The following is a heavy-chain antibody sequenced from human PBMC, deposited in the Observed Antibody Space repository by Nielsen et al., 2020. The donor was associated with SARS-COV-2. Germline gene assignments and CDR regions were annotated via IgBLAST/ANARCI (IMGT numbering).Heavy chain of an antibody. D-gene: IGHD1-7*01. J-gene: IGHJ6*02. CDR3: TTDPLSYNWNYGYYYYYGMDV. Sequence: GESLKISCATSGFTFSDHHMDWVRQAPGKGLEWVGRIKSKTDGGTTDYAAPVKGRFTISRDDSKNTLYLQMNSLKTEDTAVYYCTTDPLSYNWNYGYYYYYGMDVWGQGTTVTVSS. CDR2: IKSKTDGGTT. V-gene: IGHV3-15*01. CDR1: GFTFSDHH.